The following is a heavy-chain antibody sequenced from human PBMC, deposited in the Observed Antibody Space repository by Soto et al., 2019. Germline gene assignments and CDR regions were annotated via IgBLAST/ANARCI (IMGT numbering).Heavy chain of an antibody. CDR2: IIPILGTA. CDR3: AREAAVVAATRDQNFDY. J-gene: IGHJ4*02. CDR1: GGTFSSYA. Sequence: QVQLVQSGAEVKKPGSSVKVSCKASGGTFSSYAISWVRQAPGQGLEWMGGIIPILGTANYAQKFQGRVTITADEPTSTAYMGLSSLRSEDTAVYYCAREAAVVAATRDQNFDYWGQGTLVTVSS. D-gene: IGHD2-15*01. V-gene: IGHV1-69*12.